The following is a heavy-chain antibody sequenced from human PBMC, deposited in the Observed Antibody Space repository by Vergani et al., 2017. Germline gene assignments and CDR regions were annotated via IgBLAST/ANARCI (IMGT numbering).Heavy chain of an antibody. Sequence: QVQLVESGGGVVHPGRSLRLSCAASGFTFNQYGMHWVRQAPGKGLGWVAVTWYDGNNKKYADSLKGRFTISRDNSKSTMYLQMNSLRDEDTGVYYCARDLRLLYNRFDPWGQGTLVTVSS. CDR3: ARDLRLLYNRFDP. CDR1: GFTFNQYG. D-gene: IGHD1-14*01. V-gene: IGHV3-33*01. CDR2: TWYDGNNK. J-gene: IGHJ5*02.